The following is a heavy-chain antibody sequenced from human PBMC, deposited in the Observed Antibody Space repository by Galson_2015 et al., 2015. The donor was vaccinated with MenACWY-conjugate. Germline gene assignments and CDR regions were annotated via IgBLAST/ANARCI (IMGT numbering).Heavy chain of an antibody. D-gene: IGHD3-3*01. J-gene: IGHJ3*02. V-gene: IGHV3-49*03. CDR1: GLTFGASR. CDR3: TRPDCWSGRDAFDI. CDR2: IREQADGGTP. Sequence: SLRLCCAASGLTFGASRINWFREGPGKGVGWVGFIREQADGGTPAYAASVRCRFCLPGDDSKRIAYLQMNSLKTEDTAVYYCTRPDCWSGRDAFDIWGQGTMVTVSS.